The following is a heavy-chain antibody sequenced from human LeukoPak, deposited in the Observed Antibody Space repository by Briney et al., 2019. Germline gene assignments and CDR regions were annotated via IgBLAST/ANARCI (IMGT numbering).Heavy chain of an antibody. Sequence: GESLKISCKGSGYSFTSYWIGWVRQMPGKGLEWMGVIYPGDSDTRYSPSFQGQVTISADKSISTAYLQWSSLKASDTAMYYCARRYDFWSGYYLGAFDIWGQGTMVTVSS. CDR1: GYSFTSYW. D-gene: IGHD3-3*01. J-gene: IGHJ3*02. V-gene: IGHV5-51*01. CDR3: ARRYDFWSGYYLGAFDI. CDR2: IYPGDSDT.